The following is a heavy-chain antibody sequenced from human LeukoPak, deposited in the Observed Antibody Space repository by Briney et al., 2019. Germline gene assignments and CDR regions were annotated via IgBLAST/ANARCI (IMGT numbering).Heavy chain of an antibody. CDR3: AREALELLWFGESLTNGFDY. J-gene: IGHJ4*02. V-gene: IGHV3-21*01. Sequence: PGGSLRLSCAASGFTFSSYSMNWVRQAPGKGLEWVSSISSSSSYIYYADSVKGRFTISRDNAKNSLYLQMNSLRAEDTAVYYCAREALELLWFGESLTNGFDYWGQGTLVTVSS. CDR2: ISSSSSYI. D-gene: IGHD3-10*01. CDR1: GFTFSSYS.